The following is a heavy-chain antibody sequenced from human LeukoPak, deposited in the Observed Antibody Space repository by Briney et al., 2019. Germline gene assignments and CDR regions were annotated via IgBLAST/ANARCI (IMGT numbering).Heavy chain of an antibody. CDR3: AREGYSPRDGYNFNFDY. Sequence: GGSLRLSCAASGFTFNNVWMNWVRQAPGKGLEWVSSISSSSSYRYCADSVKGRFTISRDNAKNSLYLQMNSLRAEDTAVYYCAREGYSPRDGYNFNFDYWGQGTLVTVSS. CDR2: ISSSSSYR. D-gene: IGHD5-24*01. V-gene: IGHV3-21*01. J-gene: IGHJ4*02. CDR1: GFTFNNVW.